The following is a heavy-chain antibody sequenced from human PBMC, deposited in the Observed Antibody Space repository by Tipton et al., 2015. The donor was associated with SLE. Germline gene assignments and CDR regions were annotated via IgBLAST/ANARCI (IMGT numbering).Heavy chain of an antibody. CDR1: GFTFSSYEMN. J-gene: IGHJ3*02. D-gene: IGHD3-22*01. CDR2: IYYSGST. Sequence: LRLSCAASGFTFSSYEMNWVRQAPGKGLEWIGYIYYSGSTYYNPSLKSRVTISVDTSKNQFSLKLSSVTAADTAVYYCARDPTYYYDNHAFDIWGQGTMVTVSS. CDR3: ARDPTYYYDNHAFDI. V-gene: IGHV4-30-4*08.